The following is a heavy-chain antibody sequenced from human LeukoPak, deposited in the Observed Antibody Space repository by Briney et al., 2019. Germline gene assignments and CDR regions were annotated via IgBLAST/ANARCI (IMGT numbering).Heavy chain of an antibody. CDR1: GFTFSSYA. CDR2: ISYDGSNK. Sequence: PGRSLRLSCAASGFTFSSYAMHWVRQAPGKGLEWVAVISYDGSNKYYADSVKGRFTISRDNSKNTLYLQMNSLRAEDTAVYYCASSVVGATFIFDYWGQGTLVTVSS. J-gene: IGHJ4*02. CDR3: ASSVVGATFIFDY. V-gene: IGHV3-30-3*01. D-gene: IGHD1-26*01.